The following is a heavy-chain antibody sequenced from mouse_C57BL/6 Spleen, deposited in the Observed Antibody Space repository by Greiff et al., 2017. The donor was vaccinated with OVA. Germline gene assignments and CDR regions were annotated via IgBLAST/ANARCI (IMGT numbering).Heavy chain of an antibody. CDR3: ARDRLRYPFAY. D-gene: IGHD1-1*01. Sequence: VQLQQSGAELMKPGASVKLSCKATGYTFTGYWIEWVKQRPGHGLEWLGEILPGSGSTNYNEKFKGKATFTADTYSNTAYMQLSSLTTEDSAIYYGARDRLRYPFAYWGQGTLVTVSA. J-gene: IGHJ3*01. CDR1: GYTFTGYW. CDR2: ILPGSGST. V-gene: IGHV1-9*01.